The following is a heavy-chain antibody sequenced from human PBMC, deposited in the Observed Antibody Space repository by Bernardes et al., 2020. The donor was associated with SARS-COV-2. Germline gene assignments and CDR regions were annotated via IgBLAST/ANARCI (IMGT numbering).Heavy chain of an antibody. D-gene: IGHD6-13*01. CDR1: GFTFSSYA. CDR2: ISGSGGST. V-gene: IGHV3-23*01. J-gene: IGHJ4*02. Sequence: GGSLRLSRAASGFTFSSYAMSWVRQAPGKGLEWVSAISGSGGSTYYADSVKGRFTISRDNSKNTLYLQMNSLRAEDTAVYYCANVGIAAAGTGYWGQGTLVTVSS. CDR3: ANVGIAAAGTGY.